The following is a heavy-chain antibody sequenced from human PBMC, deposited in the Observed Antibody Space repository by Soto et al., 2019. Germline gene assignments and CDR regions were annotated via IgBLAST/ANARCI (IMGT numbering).Heavy chain of an antibody. D-gene: IGHD3-3*01. CDR3: AAVSDFDFWSGYYY. CDR1: GYTFTSYG. J-gene: IGHJ4*02. CDR2: ISAYNGNT. V-gene: IGHV1-18*01. Sequence: ASVKVSCKASGYTFTSYGISWVRQAPGQGLEWMGWISAYNGNTNYAQKLQGRVTMTTDTSTSTVYMELSSLRSEDTAVFYCAAVSDFDFWSGYYYWGQGTLVTVSS.